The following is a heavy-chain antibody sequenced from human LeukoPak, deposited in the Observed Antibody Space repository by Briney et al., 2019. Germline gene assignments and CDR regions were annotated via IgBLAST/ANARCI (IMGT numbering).Heavy chain of an antibody. D-gene: IGHD2-2*01. V-gene: IGHV4-4*07. CDR2: IFPGGST. CDR3: AREHCTRTTCYLNWLDP. J-gene: IGHJ5*02. CDR1: GGAIRSHY. Sequence: PSETLSLTCTVSGGAIRSHYWNWIRQPAGKRMEWIGRIFPGGSTTYNPSLKSRVTMSVDTSKTQVSLKLSSVTAADTAVYYCAREHCTRTTCYLNWLDPWGQGTLVTVSS.